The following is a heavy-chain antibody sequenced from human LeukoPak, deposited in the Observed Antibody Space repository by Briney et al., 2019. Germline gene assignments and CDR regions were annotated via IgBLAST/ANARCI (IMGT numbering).Heavy chain of an antibody. CDR1: GYSISSGYY. D-gene: IGHD4/OR15-4a*01. CDR2: IYHSGST. J-gene: IGHJ4*02. V-gene: IGHV4-38-2*02. CDR3: ARMVQVIDY. Sequence: PSETLSLTCTVSGYSISSGYYWGWIRQPPGKGLEWIGSIYHSGSTYYNPSLKSRVTISVDTSKNQFSLKLSSVTAADTAVYYCARMVQVIDYWGQGTLVTVSS.